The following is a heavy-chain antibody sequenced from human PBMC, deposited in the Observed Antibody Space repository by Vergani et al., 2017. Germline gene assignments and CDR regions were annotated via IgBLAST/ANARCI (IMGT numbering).Heavy chain of an antibody. Sequence: DVHLAESGGGFFQPGGSLRLSCSASGFSFNSYWMHWVRQVPGKGLLWVSRIKSDGSITAYADSVKGRFTISRDNAQNTLYLQMNSLRAEDTAVYYCARDTPPDLLGGSYYYYMDVWGKGTTVTVSS. D-gene: IGHD3-16*01. CDR1: GFSFNSYW. J-gene: IGHJ6*03. CDR3: ARDTPPDLLGGSYYYYMDV. V-gene: IGHV3-74*03. CDR2: IKSDGSIT.